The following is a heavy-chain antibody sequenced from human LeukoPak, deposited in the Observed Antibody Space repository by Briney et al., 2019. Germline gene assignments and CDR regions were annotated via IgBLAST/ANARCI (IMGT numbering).Heavy chain of an antibody. Sequence: GGSLRLSCAASGFAFSDYYMSWIRQAPGKGLEWVSYISSSGSTIYYADSVKGRFTISRDNAKNSLYLQMNSLRAEDTAVYYCARFVSTSNHVLYYYYYMDVWGKGTTVTVSS. J-gene: IGHJ6*03. CDR1: GFAFSDYY. D-gene: IGHD1-14*01. CDR3: ARFVSTSNHVLYYYYYMDV. CDR2: ISSSGSTI. V-gene: IGHV3-11*01.